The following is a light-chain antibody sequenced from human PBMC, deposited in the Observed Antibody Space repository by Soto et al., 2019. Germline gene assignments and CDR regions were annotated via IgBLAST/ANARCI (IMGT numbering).Light chain of an antibody. Sequence: QSALTQPPSASGSPGQSVTISCTGTSSDIGGYNFVSWFQQHPGKAPKLMIYEVTKRPSGVPDRFSGSKSGYTASLTVSGLRAEDEADYYCSSFGGSNHVVFGGGTKLTVL. V-gene: IGLV2-8*01. CDR2: EVT. CDR3: SSFGGSNHVV. CDR1: SSDIGGYNF. J-gene: IGLJ3*02.